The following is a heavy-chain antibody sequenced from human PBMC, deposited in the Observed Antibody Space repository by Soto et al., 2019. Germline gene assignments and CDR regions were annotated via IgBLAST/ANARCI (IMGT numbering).Heavy chain of an antibody. Sequence: QVQLVESGGGVVQPGRSLRLSCAASGFTFSSYAMHWVRQAPGKGLEWVAVISYDGSNKYYADSVKGRFTISRDNSKNTLYLQMNRLRAEDTAVYYCARSKGRDGYNYFDYWGQGTLVTVSS. CDR2: ISYDGSNK. V-gene: IGHV3-30-3*01. J-gene: IGHJ4*02. CDR1: GFTFSSYA. D-gene: IGHD5-12*01. CDR3: ARSKGRDGYNYFDY.